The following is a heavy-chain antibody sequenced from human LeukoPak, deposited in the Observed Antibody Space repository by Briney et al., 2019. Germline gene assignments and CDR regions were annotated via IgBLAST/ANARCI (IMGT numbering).Heavy chain of an antibody. J-gene: IGHJ6*03. CDR3: ARDSAGSAGYDFWSGYWRAERYYYYMDV. CDR1: GFTFSSYS. D-gene: IGHD3-3*01. Sequence: GGSLRLSCAASGFTFSSYSMNWVRQAPGKGLEWVSSISSSSSYIYYADSVKGRFTISRDNAKNSLYLQMNSLRAEDTAVYYCARDSAGSAGYDFWSGYWRAERYYYYMDVWGKGTTVTVSS. V-gene: IGHV3-21*01. CDR2: ISSSSSYI.